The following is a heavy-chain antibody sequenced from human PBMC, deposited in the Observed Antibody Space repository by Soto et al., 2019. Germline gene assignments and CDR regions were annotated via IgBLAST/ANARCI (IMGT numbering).Heavy chain of an antibody. CDR3: ARVRGTAAAEGYYCYGMDV. V-gene: IGHV1-69*01. CDR2: VIPIFGTA. D-gene: IGHD2-2*01. CDR1: GGTFSSYA. J-gene: IGHJ6*02. Sequence: QVQLVQSGAEVKKPGSSVKVSCKASGGTFSSYAISWVRQAPGQGLEWMGGVIPIFGTANYAQKFQSRVTITADESTSTAYMELSSLRSEDTAVYYCARVRGTAAAEGYYCYGMDVWGQGPTVTVSS.